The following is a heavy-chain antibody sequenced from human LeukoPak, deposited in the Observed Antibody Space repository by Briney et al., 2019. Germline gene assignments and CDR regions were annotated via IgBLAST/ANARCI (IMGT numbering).Heavy chain of an antibody. CDR1: GYTFTSYD. D-gene: IGHD3-3*01. CDR3: ARHGGITIFRVAQPGGAFDI. V-gene: IGHV1-8*01. CDR2: MNPNSGNT. J-gene: IGHJ3*02. Sequence: ASVKVSCKASGYTFTSYDINWVRQATGQGLEWMGWMNPNSGNTGYAQKFQGRVTMTRNTSISTAYMELSSLRSEDTAVYYCARHGGITIFRVAQPGGAFDIWGQGTMVIVSS.